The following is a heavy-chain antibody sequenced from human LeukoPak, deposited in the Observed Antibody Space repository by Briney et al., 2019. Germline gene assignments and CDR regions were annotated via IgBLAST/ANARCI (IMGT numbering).Heavy chain of an antibody. CDR1: GFTFSSYR. V-gene: IGHV3-7*03. Sequence: GSLRLSCAASGFTFSSYRMNWVRQAPGKGLEWVANIKQDGSEKDYVDSVKGRFTISRDNAKNSLYLQMNSLRAEDTAVYYCARTRDLRYYFDYWGQGALVTVSS. D-gene: IGHD3-3*01. CDR2: IKQDGSEK. CDR3: ARTRDLRYYFDY. J-gene: IGHJ4*02.